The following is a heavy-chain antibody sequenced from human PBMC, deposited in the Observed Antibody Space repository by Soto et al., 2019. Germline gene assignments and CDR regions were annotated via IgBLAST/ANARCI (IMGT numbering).Heavy chain of an antibody. V-gene: IGHV4-31*03. Sequence: SETLSLTCTVSGGSIGSGGYYWGWIRQHPGKGLEWIGYIYYSGSTYYNPSLKSRVTISVDTSKNQFSLKLSSVTAADTAVYYCARAVSEWLLGITYYYYYMDVWGKGTTVTVS. D-gene: IGHD3-3*01. CDR2: IYYSGST. CDR1: GGSIGSGGYY. CDR3: ARAVSEWLLGITYYYYYMDV. J-gene: IGHJ6*03.